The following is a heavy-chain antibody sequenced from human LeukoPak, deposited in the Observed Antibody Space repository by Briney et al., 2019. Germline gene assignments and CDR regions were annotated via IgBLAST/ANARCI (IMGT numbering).Heavy chain of an antibody. Sequence: GGSLCPPHAASGLTFRDYAKSWVRQAPGKGLEWVSVISGSGAGTYYADSVKGRFTISRDNSRNTLCLQMNSLRAEDTAVYYCARMLWGHLWFKYFANWGQRNSISVSS. V-gene: IGHV3-23*01. CDR2: ISGSGAGT. J-gene: IGHJ4*02. CDR3: ARMLWGHLWFKYFAN. D-gene: IGHD3-10*01. CDR1: GLTFRDYA.